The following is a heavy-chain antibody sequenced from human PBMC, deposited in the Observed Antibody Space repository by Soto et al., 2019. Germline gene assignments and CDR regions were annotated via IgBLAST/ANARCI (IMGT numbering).Heavy chain of an antibody. CDR1: GFILSSYE. CDR3: ARVVTPDY. Sequence: PGGSLRLSCAASGFILSSYEMNWVRQAPGKGLEWVSYISSSGDTRYYADPVKSRFTISRDNAKKSLYLQMNSRGAEDTAVCYCARVVTPDYWGQGTLVTVSS. CDR2: ISSSGDTR. D-gene: IGHD4-4*01. J-gene: IGHJ4*02. V-gene: IGHV3-48*03.